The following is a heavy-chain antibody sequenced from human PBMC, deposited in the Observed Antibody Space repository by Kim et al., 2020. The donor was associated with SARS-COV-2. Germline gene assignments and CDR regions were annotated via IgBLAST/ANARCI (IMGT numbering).Heavy chain of an antibody. D-gene: IGHD4-17*01. CDR1: GYTFTSYA. CDR3: ARDERSHYGEFYYYYGMDV. V-gene: IGHV7-4-1*02. J-gene: IGHJ6*02. CDR2: INTNTGNP. Sequence: ASVKVSCKASGYTFTSYAMNWVRQAPGQGLEWMGWINTNTGNPTYAQGFTGRFVFSLDTSVSTAYLQISSLKAEDTAVYYCARDERSHYGEFYYYYGMDVWGQGTTVTVSS.